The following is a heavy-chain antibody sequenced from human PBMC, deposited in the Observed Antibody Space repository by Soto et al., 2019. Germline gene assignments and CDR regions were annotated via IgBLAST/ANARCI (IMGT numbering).Heavy chain of an antibody. CDR1: GGSTDSLY. Sequence: SETLSLTCTVSGGSTDSLYWSWVRQPPGKGLEWIGYVSYSGSTTYNPSLKSRATISVDTSKNQFSLRLSSVTAADTAVYYCARGGLFPAYWGKGTLVPVSS. CDR2: VSYSGST. V-gene: IGHV4-59*12. D-gene: IGHD3-10*02. J-gene: IGHJ4*02. CDR3: ARGGLFPAY.